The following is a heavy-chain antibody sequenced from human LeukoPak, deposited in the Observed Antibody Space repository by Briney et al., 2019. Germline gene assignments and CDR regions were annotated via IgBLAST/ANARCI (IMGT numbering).Heavy chain of an antibody. CDR1: GGSISSYY. CDR3: ARHYAYGSGTYVPFDY. D-gene: IGHD3-10*01. CDR2: IYYSGST. Sequence: SETLSLTCTVSGGSISSYYWSWIRQPPGKGLEWIGYIYYSGSTNYNPSLKSRVTISVDTSKNQFSLKLRSVTAADTAVYYCARHYAYGSGTYVPFDYWDQGTLVTVSS. J-gene: IGHJ4*02. V-gene: IGHV4-59*08.